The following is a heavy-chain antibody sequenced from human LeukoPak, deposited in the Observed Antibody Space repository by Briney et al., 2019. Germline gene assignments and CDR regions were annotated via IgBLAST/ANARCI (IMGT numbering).Heavy chain of an antibody. V-gene: IGHV1-46*01. J-gene: IGHJ5*02. CDR2: INPSGGST. D-gene: IGHD3-22*01. Sequence: AASVKVSCKASGYTFTSYYMHWVRQAPGQGLEWMGIINPSGGSTSYAQKFQGRVTMTRDTSTSTVYMELSSLRSEDTAVYYCARDQGSYYDSSGYSLNWFDPWDQGTLVTVSS. CDR1: GYTFTSYY. CDR3: ARDQGSYYDSSGYSLNWFDP.